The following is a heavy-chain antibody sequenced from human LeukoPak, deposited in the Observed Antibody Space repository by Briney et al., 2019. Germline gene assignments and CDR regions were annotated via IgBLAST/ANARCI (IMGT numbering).Heavy chain of an antibody. CDR2: IYYNGNT. CDR1: GGPIGSYY. V-gene: IGHV4-59*12. D-gene: IGHD6-13*01. CDR3: ARVAEDRWYAFDI. Sequence: SETLSLTCTVSGGPIGSYYGSWIRQPPGRGLEWIVYIYYNGNTNYNPSLKSRVHMSVDTFKKVFSLKMSSVTAADPAVYYCARVAEDRWYAFDIWGQGTMVTVSS. J-gene: IGHJ3*02.